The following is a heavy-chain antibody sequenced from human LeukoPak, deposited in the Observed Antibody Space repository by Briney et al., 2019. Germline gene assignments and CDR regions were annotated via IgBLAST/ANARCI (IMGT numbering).Heavy chain of an antibody. Sequence: GGSLRLSCAASGFTFNIFVMSWLRQAPGKGLEWVSSISGDGGGTYYDDSVKGRFTISRDNSKNSLYLQMNSLRDEDTAVYYCARATYYYDSSGYYVGLGFDYWGQGTLVTVSS. CDR3: ARATYYYDSSGYYVGLGFDY. J-gene: IGHJ4*02. V-gene: IGHV3-23*01. D-gene: IGHD3-22*01. CDR1: GFTFNIFV. CDR2: ISGDGGGT.